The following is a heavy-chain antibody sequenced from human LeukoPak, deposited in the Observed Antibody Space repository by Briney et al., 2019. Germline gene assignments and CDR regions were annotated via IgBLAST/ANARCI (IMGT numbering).Heavy chain of an antibody. CDR1: GFTFSSYW. Sequence: GGSLRLSRVASGFTFSSYWMHWVRQDPRKGLVWVSRISGDGRNINYADSVRGRFTISRDNAKNTLYLQKNTLRVEDTAVYYCTRDLMDYDVSTGLHHYYMDVWGQGTTVTVSS. CDR3: TRDLMDYDVSTGLHHYYMDV. CDR2: ISGDGRNI. D-gene: IGHD3-9*01. J-gene: IGHJ6*02. V-gene: IGHV3-74*01.